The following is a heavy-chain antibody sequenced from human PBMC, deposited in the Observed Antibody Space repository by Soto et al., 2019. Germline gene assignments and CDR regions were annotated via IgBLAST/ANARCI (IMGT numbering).Heavy chain of an antibody. J-gene: IGHJ5*02. CDR1: GGSISSSSYY. D-gene: IGHD3-9*01. V-gene: IGHV4-39*01. Sequence: TLSLTCTVSGGSISSSSYYWGWIRQPPGKGLEWIGSIYYSGSTYYNPSLKSRVTISVDTSKNQFSLKLSSVTAADTAVYYCARPNSPDNYDILTGYYTGAGFSRFDPWGQGTLVTVSS. CDR2: IYYSGST. CDR3: ARPNSPDNYDILTGYYTGAGFSRFDP.